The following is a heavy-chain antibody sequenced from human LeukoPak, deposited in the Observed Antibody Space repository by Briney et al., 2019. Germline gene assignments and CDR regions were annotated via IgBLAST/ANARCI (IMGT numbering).Heavy chain of an antibody. J-gene: IGHJ3*02. CDR3: ARIAAAGTYDAFDI. D-gene: IGHD6-13*01. Sequence: SEALSLTCTVSGGSISSYYWSWIRQPPGKGLEWIGYIYYSGSTNYNPSLKSRVTISVDTSKNQFSLKLSSVTAADTAVYYCARIAAAGTYDAFDIWGQGTMVTVSS. CDR1: GGSISSYY. CDR2: IYYSGST. V-gene: IGHV4-59*01.